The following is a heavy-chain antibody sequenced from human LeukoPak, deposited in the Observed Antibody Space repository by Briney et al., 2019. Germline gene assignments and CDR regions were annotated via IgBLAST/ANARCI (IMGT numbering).Heavy chain of an antibody. Sequence: PSETLSLTCTVSGGSISSSSYYWGWIRQPPGKGLEWIGSIYYSGSTYYNPSLKSRVTISVDTSKDQFSLKLSSVTAADTAVYYCARVYSSGWTLRPRFDPWGQGTLVTVSS. D-gene: IGHD6-19*01. V-gene: IGHV4-39*07. J-gene: IGHJ5*02. CDR2: IYYSGST. CDR1: GGSISSSSYY. CDR3: ARVYSSGWTLRPRFDP.